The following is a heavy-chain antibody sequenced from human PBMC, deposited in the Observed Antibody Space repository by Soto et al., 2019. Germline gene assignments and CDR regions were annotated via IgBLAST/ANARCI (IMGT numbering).Heavy chain of an antibody. CDR2: ISYDESNK. D-gene: IGHD1-1*01. CDR3: ARSQMERRRYGMDV. J-gene: IGHJ6*02. CDR1: GFTFYTYA. V-gene: IGHV3-30-3*01. Sequence: QAQLVESGGGVVQPGRSLRLSCAASGFTFYTYAMHWVRQAPGKGLEWVAVISYDESNKYYADSVKGRFTISRDNSKNTLDLQMNSLRPEDTAVYYCARSQMERRRYGMDVWGQGTTVTVSS.